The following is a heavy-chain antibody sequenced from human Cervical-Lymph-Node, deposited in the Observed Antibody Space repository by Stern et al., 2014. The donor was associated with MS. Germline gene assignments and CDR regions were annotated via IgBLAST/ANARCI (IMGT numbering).Heavy chain of an antibody. V-gene: IGHV4-4*07. CDR2: INPFGSP. Sequence: QVQLQESGPGKVKPSETLSLTCSVSGGSISSYYCSWVRQPAGKGLEWIGRINPFGSPNFNPSPRSRLTMSVDTSKTQFSLKLKSVTAADTAVYYCARGVLGFGEFPYGMDVWGQGTTVTVSS. D-gene: IGHD3-10*01. CDR1: GGSISSYY. CDR3: ARGVLGFGEFPYGMDV. J-gene: IGHJ6*02.